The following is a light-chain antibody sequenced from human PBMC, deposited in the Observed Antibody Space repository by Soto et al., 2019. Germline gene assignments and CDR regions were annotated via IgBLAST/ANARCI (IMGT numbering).Light chain of an antibody. CDR2: GAS. CDR1: QSISNN. V-gene: IGKV3-15*01. J-gene: IGKJ2*01. Sequence: EIVMTQSPGTLSVSPGERATLSCRASQSISNNLAWYQQKPGQAPRLLIYGASTRATDIPARFSGSGSGTEFTLTISSLQSEDFAVYYCQQYSSWPPITFGQGTKLEIK. CDR3: QQYSSWPPIT.